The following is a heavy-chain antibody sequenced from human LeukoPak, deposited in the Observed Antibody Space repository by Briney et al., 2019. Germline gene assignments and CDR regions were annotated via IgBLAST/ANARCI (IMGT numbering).Heavy chain of an antibody. J-gene: IGHJ4*02. D-gene: IGHD2-15*01. CDR2: ISAYNGNT. CDR1: GYTFTSYG. V-gene: IGHV1-18*01. CDR3: ARDIVVVVAATQFDY. Sequence: EASVKVSCKASGYTFTSYGISWVRQAPGQGLEWMGWISAYNGNTNYAQKLQGRVTMTTDTSTSTAYMELRSLRSDDTAVYYCARDIVVVVAATQFDYWGQGPLVTVSS.